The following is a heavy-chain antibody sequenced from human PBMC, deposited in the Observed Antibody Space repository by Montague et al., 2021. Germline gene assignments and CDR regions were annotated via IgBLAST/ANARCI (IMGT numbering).Heavy chain of an antibody. Sequence: SLRLSCAVSGFTFSDYWMNWVRQAPGKGLEWVANIKQDGSDQYYVDSVKGRFTISRDNAKNSVYLQMSSLRAEDSAVYYRARGRWAPFDYWGQGTLVTVSS. D-gene: IGHD1-26*01. CDR1: GFTFSDYW. CDR2: IKQDGSDQ. CDR3: ARGRWAPFDY. V-gene: IGHV3-7*03. J-gene: IGHJ4*02.